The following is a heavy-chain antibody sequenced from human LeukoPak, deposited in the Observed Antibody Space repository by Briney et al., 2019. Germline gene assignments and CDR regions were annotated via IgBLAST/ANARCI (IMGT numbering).Heavy chain of an antibody. CDR2: FNNDGST. Sequence: QPGGSLRLSCAASGFTFSSSWMHWVRQVPGKGLVWVSRFNNDGSTAYADSVKGRFTISRDSAKNTLYLQMNSLRAEDTAVYYCVRSRGYFDSWGQGTLVTVSS. CDR1: GFTFSSSW. V-gene: IGHV3-74*01. CDR3: VRSRGYFDS. J-gene: IGHJ4*02.